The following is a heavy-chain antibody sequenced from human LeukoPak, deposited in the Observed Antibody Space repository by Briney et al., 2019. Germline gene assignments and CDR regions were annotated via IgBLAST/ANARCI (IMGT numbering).Heavy chain of an antibody. CDR3: AKVSQYYYDSSGYLFDY. Sequence: GGSLRLSCAASGFTFSSYSMNWVRQAPGKGLEWVSYISSSSSTIYYADSVKGRFTISRDNAKNSLYLQMNSLRAEDTAVYYCAKVSQYYYDSSGYLFDYWGQGTLVTVSS. J-gene: IGHJ4*02. CDR2: ISSSSSTI. CDR1: GFTFSSYS. D-gene: IGHD3-22*01. V-gene: IGHV3-48*01.